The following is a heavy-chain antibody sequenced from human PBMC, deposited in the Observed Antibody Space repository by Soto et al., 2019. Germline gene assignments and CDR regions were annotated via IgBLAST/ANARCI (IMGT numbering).Heavy chain of an antibody. CDR1: GFTFSGSD. CDR3: ICREDHGAHLWFDP. V-gene: IGHV3-73*01. CDR2: IKSKTNNYAT. D-gene: IGHD4-17*01. J-gene: IGHJ5*02. Sequence: DAQLVESGGGLVQPGGSLKLSCAASGFTFSGSDIHWVRQASGKGLEWVGRIKSKTNNYATAYAASVKGRFTVSRDDSENTGYLQMSSLQTEDTAMYYCICREDHGAHLWFDPWGQGTLVTVSS.